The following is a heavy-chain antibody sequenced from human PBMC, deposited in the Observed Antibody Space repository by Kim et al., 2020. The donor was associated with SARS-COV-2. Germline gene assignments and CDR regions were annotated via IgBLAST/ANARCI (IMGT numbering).Heavy chain of an antibody. V-gene: IGHV3-7*01. CDR2: IKQDGSEK. D-gene: IGHD6-19*01. Sequence: GGSLRLSCAASGFTFSSYWMSWVRQAPGKGLEWVANIKQDGSEKYYVASVKGRFTISRDNAKNSLYLQMNSLRAEDTAVYYCARNGDSGWYGAKDYYYGMDVWGQGTTVTVSS. CDR3: ARNGDSGWYGAKDYYYGMDV. CDR1: GFTFSSYW. J-gene: IGHJ6*02.